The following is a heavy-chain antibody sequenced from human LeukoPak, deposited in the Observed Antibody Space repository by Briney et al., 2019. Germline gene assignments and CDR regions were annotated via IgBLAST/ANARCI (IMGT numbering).Heavy chain of an antibody. J-gene: IGHJ6*03. CDR1: GFTFGNYV. CDR3: VRSPTYYNMDV. CDR2: ISYDGTNK. Sequence: GGSLRLSCAASGFTFGNYVIHWVRQAPGKGLEWVAVISYDGTNKYYADSVKGRFTISRDHSQSTVDLQMNTLRGADTAVYYCVRSPTYYNMDVWGKGTTVTVS. V-gene: IGHV3-30-3*01.